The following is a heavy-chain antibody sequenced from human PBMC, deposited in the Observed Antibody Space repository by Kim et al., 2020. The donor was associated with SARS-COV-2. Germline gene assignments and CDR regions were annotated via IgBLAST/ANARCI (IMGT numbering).Heavy chain of an antibody. CDR3: ARDRSIRNGSSWFYYYYGMDV. V-gene: IGHV4-59*01. Sequence: SETLSLTCTVSGGSISSYYWSWIRQPPGKGLEWIGYIYYSGSTNYNPSLKSRVTISVDTSKNQFSLKLSSVTAADTAVYYCARDRSIRNGSSWFYYYYGMDVWGQGTTITIS. CDR2: IYYSGST. CDR1: GGSISSYY. J-gene: IGHJ6*02. D-gene: IGHD6-13*01.